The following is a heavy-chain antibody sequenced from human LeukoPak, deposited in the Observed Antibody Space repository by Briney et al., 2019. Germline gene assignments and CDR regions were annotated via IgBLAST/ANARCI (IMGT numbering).Heavy chain of an antibody. Sequence: SETLSLTCTVSGGSISSYYWSWIRQPAGKGLEWIGRIYTSGSTNYNPSLKSRVTMSVDTSKNQFSLKLSSVTAADTAVYYCARDSPPGLYYYGSGSYNWFDPWGQGTLVTVSS. CDR1: GGSISSYY. CDR3: ARDSPPGLYYYGSGSYNWFDP. CDR2: IYTSGST. V-gene: IGHV4-4*07. J-gene: IGHJ5*02. D-gene: IGHD3-10*01.